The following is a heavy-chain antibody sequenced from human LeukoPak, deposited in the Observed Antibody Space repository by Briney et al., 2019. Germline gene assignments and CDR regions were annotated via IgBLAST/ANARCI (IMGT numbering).Heavy chain of an antibody. D-gene: IGHD3-22*01. CDR2: IYYSGST. CDR3: ARVDSSVDAFEI. J-gene: IGHJ3*02. CDR1: GGSISSYY. V-gene: IGHV4-59*01. Sequence: SETLSLTCTVSGGSISSYYLSWIRQPPGKGLEWIGYIYYSGSTNYNPSLKSRVTISVDTSKNQFSLKLSSVTAADTAVYYCARVDSSVDAFEIWGQGTMVTVSS.